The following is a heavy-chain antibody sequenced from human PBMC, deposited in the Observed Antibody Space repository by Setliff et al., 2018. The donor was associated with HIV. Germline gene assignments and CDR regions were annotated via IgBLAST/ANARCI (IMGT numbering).Heavy chain of an antibody. J-gene: IGHJ6*03. Sequence: LRLSCAASGFTFNTYAMAWVRQAPGKGLEWVSVISIGGVNLYYADSVKGRFSVSRDDSKNTLYLQMNSLRAEDTAVYYCAREESSSSWGYYHYYMNVWGKGTTVTVSS. CDR1: GFTFNTYA. CDR3: AREESSSSWGYYHYYMNV. CDR2: ISIGGVNL. V-gene: IGHV3-23*03. D-gene: IGHD3-16*01.